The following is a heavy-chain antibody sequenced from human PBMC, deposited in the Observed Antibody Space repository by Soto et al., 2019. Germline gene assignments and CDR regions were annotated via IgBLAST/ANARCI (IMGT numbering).Heavy chain of an antibody. D-gene: IGHD6-19*01. CDR2: ISGSGGNT. Sequence: EVQLLESGGGLVQPGGSLRLSCAASGFPFISYAMSWVRQAPGRGLEWVSTISGSGGNTYYADAVKGRFTITSDSSKNTLYLQMNSLRVDDTAIYYCAKDPRSGWYNLGWFVPWGQGTLVTVSS. CDR3: AKDPRSGWYNLGWFVP. CDR1: GFPFISYA. J-gene: IGHJ5*02. V-gene: IGHV3-23*01.